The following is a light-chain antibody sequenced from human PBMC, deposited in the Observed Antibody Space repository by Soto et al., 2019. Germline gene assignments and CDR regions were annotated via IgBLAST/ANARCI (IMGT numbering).Light chain of an antibody. CDR2: DAS. Sequence: IVMTQSPGTLSVSPGERATLSCRASQSVRSKLAWYQQKPGQAPRLLIYDASTRATGIPARFSGSGSGTEFTLPLRSLPSEDFAVYYCQQYHYWPPITFGQGTRLEIK. J-gene: IGKJ5*01. CDR1: QSVRSK. V-gene: IGKV3-15*01. CDR3: QQYHYWPPIT.